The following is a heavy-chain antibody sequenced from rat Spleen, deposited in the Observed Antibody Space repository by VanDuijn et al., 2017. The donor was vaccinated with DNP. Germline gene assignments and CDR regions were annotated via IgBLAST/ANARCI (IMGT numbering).Heavy chain of an antibody. J-gene: IGHJ1*01. V-gene: IGHV3-1*01. Sequence: EVQLQESGPGLVKPSQSLSLTCSVTGYSITSNYWGWIRKFPGNEMEWMGYISYSGTTGYNPSLRSRISITRDTSKNQFLLQVNSVTTEDTATYYCARGLNYGGYKYYYWYFDFWGPGTMVTVSS. D-gene: IGHD1-11*01. CDR1: GYSITSNY. CDR2: ISYSGTT. CDR3: ARGLNYGGYKYYYWYFDF.